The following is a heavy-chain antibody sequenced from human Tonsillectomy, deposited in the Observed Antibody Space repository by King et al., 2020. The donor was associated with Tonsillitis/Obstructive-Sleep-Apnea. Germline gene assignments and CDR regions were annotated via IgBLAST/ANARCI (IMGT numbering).Heavy chain of an antibody. CDR3: AKGSYYSSGYKGLYYYYYGMDV. Sequence: VQLVESGGGVVQPGRSLRLSCAASGFTFSSYGMHWVRQAPGKGLEWVAVISYDGSNKYYADSVKGRFTISRDNSKNTLYLQMNSLRADDTAVYYCAKGSYYSSGYKGLYYYYYGMDVWGQGTTVTVSS. CDR2: ISYDGSNK. V-gene: IGHV3-30*18. D-gene: IGHD3-22*01. J-gene: IGHJ6*02. CDR1: GFTFSSYG.